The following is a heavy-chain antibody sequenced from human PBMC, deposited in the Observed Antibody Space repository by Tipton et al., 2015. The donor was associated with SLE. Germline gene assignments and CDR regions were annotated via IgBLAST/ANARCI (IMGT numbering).Heavy chain of an antibody. Sequence: QLVQSGPEVRKPGESLKISCKASGYSFSRYWIGWVRQMPGKGLEWMGSIYPVDSDTRYSPSFQGQVTISADMSINTAYLQWSSRTASVTPRYFCVSCHPCDIVTGYSRQYFDSWGQGPLVSVSP. CDR3: VSCHPCDIVTGYSRQYFDS. J-gene: IGHJ4*02. CDR1: GYSFSRYW. CDR2: IYPVDSDT. V-gene: IGHV5-51*03. D-gene: IGHD3-9*01.